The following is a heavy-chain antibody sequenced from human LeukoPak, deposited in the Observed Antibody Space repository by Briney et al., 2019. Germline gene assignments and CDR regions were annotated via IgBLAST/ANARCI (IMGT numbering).Heavy chain of an antibody. Sequence: GGSLRLSCAASGFTFSNYWMNWVRQAPGKGLEWVANIKNYGGEIFYVDSLKGRFTISRDNAENSLYLQMNSLRVDDTAVYYCVRDSHNAYHPDWGQGTLVTVSS. D-gene: IGHD3-16*01. V-gene: IGHV3-7*04. CDR2: IKNYGGEI. J-gene: IGHJ4*02. CDR1: GFTFSNYW. CDR3: VRDSHNAYHPD.